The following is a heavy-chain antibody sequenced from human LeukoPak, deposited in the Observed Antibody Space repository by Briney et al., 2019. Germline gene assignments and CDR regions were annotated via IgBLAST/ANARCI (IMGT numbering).Heavy chain of an antibody. V-gene: IGHV6-1*01. Sequence: SQTLSLTCAISGDSVSSNSAAWNWIRQSPSRGLEWLGRTYYRSKWYNDYAVSVKSRITINPDTSKNQFSLQLNSVTPEDTAVYYCARVELLWFGELAGWFDPWGQGTLVTVSS. D-gene: IGHD3-10*01. CDR3: ARVELLWFGELAGWFDP. CDR2: TYYRSKWYN. CDR1: GDSVSSNSAA. J-gene: IGHJ5*02.